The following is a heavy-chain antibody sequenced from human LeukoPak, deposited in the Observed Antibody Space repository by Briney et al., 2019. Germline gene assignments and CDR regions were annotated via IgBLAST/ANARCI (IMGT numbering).Heavy chain of an antibody. D-gene: IGHD2-2*01. CDR1: GGSISSGGNY. CDR2: IYYSGST. CDR3: ARGVRAVTVPAFPYYFDY. Sequence: SQTLSLTFTLSGGSISSGGNYCRWIRQRPGKGLEWIGSIYYSGSTYYNPSLYSPFTISVVTSKDQSSLKLSSVTAADTAVYYCARGVRAVTVPAFPYYFDYWGQGTLVTVSS. J-gene: IGHJ4*02. V-gene: IGHV4-31*01.